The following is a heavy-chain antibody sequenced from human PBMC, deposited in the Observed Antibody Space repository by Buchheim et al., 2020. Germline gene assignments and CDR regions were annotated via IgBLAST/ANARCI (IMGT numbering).Heavy chain of an antibody. CDR2: ISYDGSNK. Sequence: QVQLVESGGGVVQPGRSLRLSCAASGFTFSSYAMHWVRQAPGKGLEWVAVISYDGSNKYYADSVKGRFTISRDNSKNTLYLQMNSLRAEDTAVYYCARGYCSSTSCGIGDYWGQGTL. J-gene: IGHJ4*02. D-gene: IGHD2-2*01. CDR3: ARGYCSSTSCGIGDY. V-gene: IGHV3-30-3*01. CDR1: GFTFSSYA.